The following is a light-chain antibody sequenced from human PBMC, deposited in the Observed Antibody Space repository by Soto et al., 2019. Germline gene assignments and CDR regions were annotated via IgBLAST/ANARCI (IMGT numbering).Light chain of an antibody. CDR1: RSSIGSNT. V-gene: IGLV1-44*01. CDR2: SNN. Sequence: QSVLTQPPSASGTPGQRVTISCSGSRSSIGSNTVNWYQHLPGMAPKLLIYSNNHRPSGVPDRFSGSILGNKAALTITGAQADDECDYYCALYMGSGIWVLGGGTQLTVL. CDR3: ALYMGSGIWV. J-gene: IGLJ3*02.